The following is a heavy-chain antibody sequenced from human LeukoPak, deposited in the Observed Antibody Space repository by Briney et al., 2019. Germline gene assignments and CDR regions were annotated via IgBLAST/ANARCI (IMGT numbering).Heavy chain of an antibody. Sequence: GGSLRLSRSASGFTFSYYAMHWVRQAPGKGLEYVSAINSNGGSTYYADSVKGRLIISRDNSKNTLYLQMSSLRAEDTAVYYCVKDRAGYYGSASLFDYWGQGTLVTVSS. CDR1: GFTFSYYA. CDR2: INSNGGST. V-gene: IGHV3-64D*06. J-gene: IGHJ4*02. D-gene: IGHD3-10*01. CDR3: VKDRAGYYGSASLFDY.